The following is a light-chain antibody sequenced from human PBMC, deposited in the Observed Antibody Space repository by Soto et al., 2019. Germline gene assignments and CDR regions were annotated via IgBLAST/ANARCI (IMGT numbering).Light chain of an antibody. CDR1: LSVLYSSDNKNF. CDR2: LAS. CDR3: QQYYSTPRT. V-gene: IGKV4-1*01. J-gene: IGKJ1*01. Sequence: DIVMTQSPDSLAVSLGERATINCKSSLSVLYSSDNKNFLAWYQQKPGQPPKMLIYLASTRGPGVPDRFSGSGSGTDFTLIISSLQAEDVAVYYCQQYYSTPRTFGQGTRVEIK.